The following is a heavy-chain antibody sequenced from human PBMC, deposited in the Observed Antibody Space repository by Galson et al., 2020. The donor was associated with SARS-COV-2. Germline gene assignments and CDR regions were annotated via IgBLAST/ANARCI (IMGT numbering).Heavy chain of an antibody. Sequence: SETLSLTCTVSGGSIRSSNYYWGWIRQPPGKGLEWIGSVLNSGTTHYSPSLQSRVPISVDTSKNQFSLNLNSVTAADTAMYYCARDATSSGWYNWFDPWGQGTLVTVSS. CDR1: GGSIRSSNYY. CDR3: ARDATSSGWYNWFDP. CDR2: VLNSGTT. V-gene: IGHV4-39*07. D-gene: IGHD6-19*01. J-gene: IGHJ5*02.